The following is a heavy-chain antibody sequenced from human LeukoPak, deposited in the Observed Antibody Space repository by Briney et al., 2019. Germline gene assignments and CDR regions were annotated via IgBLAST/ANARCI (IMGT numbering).Heavy chain of an antibody. CDR1: GFTFSCYW. V-gene: IGHV3-74*01. CDR3: ARVRQQLVRVYYYYYMDV. D-gene: IGHD6-13*01. J-gene: IGHJ6*03. CDR2: INSDGSST. Sequence: GGSLRLSCAASGFTFSCYWMHWVRQAPGKGLVWVSRINSDGSSTSYADSVKGRFTISRDNAKNTLYLQMNSLRAEDTAVYYCARVRQQLVRVYYYYYMDVWGKGTTVTISS.